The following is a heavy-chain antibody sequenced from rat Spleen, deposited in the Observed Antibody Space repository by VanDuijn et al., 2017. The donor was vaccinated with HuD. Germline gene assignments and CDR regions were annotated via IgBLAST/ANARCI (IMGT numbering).Heavy chain of an antibody. CDR3: VRGPNYGVHTDYFDY. D-gene: IGHD1-11*01. V-gene: IGHV5-31*01. Sequence: EVQLAESGGGLVQPGRSLKLSCVASGFTFNNYWMTWVRQAPGMGLEWIASISNARGITYYPDSVKGRFTISRDIANSTLYLRMNSLRSEDTATYYCVRGPNYGVHTDYFDYWGQGVMVTVSS. CDR2: ISNARGIT. CDR1: GFTFNNYW. J-gene: IGHJ2*01.